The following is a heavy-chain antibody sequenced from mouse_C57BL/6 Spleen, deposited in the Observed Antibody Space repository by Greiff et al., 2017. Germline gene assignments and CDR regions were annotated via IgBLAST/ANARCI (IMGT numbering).Heavy chain of an antibody. CDR3: ERWGYSYAMDY. J-gene: IGHJ4*01. CDR1: GFTFSDYG. D-gene: IGHD2-3*01. CDR2: ISSGSSTI. V-gene: IGHV5-17*01. Sequence: EVKLVESGGGLVKPGGSLKLSCAASGFTFSDYGMHWVRQAPEKGLEWVAYISSGSSTIYYADTVKGRFTIARDNAKNTPFLQMSSLRSEDTDMYYCERWGYSYAMDYWGQGTSVTVSA.